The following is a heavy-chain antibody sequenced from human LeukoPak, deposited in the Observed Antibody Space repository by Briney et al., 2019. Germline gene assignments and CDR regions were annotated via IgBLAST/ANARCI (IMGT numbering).Heavy chain of an antibody. CDR3: AHRRGVGATYAFDT. V-gene: IGHV2-5*01. J-gene: IGHJ3*02. Sequence: KSGPTLVKPTQTLTLTCTFSGFSLSTSGMRVGWIRQPPGKALEWPALIHWNDDKRYSPSLKSRLTISKDTSKNQVVLTMTNMDPVDTATYYCAHRRGVGATYAFDTWGQGTMVTVSS. CDR2: IHWNDDK. CDR1: GFSLSTSGMR. D-gene: IGHD1-26*01.